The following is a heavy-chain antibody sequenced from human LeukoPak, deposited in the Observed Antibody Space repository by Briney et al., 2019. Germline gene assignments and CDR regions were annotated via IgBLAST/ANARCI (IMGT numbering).Heavy chain of an antibody. J-gene: IGHJ4*02. CDR3: ARDPTYGAFDY. CDR2: INPNSGGT. V-gene: IGHV1-2*02. CDR1: GYTFTDYY. D-gene: IGHD4-17*01. Sequence: ASVKVSCTASGYTFTDYYLHWVRQAPGQGLEWMGWINPNSGGTNYAQKFQGRVSMTRDTSISTAYMELSRLRSDDTAVYYCARDPTYGAFDYWGQGTLVTVSS.